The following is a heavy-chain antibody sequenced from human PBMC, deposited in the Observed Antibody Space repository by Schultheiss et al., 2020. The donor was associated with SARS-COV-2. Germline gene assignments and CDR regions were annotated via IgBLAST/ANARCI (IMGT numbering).Heavy chain of an antibody. CDR2: ISGSGGST. CDR1: GGSFSGYY. D-gene: IGHD5-12*01. CDR3: AKVGYDYYYYGMDV. J-gene: IGHJ6*02. V-gene: IGHV3-23*01. Sequence: ETLSLTCAVYGGSFSGYYWSWIRQPPGKGLEWVSAISGSGGSTYYADSVKGRFTISRDNSKNTLYLQMNSLRAEDTAVYYCAKVGYDYYYYGMDVWGQGTTVTVAS.